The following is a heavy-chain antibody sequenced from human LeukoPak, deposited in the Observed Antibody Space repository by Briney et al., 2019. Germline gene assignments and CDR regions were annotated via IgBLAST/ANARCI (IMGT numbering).Heavy chain of an antibody. V-gene: IGHV4-59*01. J-gene: IGHJ4*01. CDR3: ARDRGYSYGYDY. D-gene: IGHD5-18*01. Sequence: SETLSLACTVSGGSISSYYWSWIRQPPGKGLEWIGYISYSGSTNYSPSLKSRVTISVDTSKNQFSLKLRSATAADTAVYYCARDRGYSYGYDYWGQEPWSPSPQ. CDR2: ISYSGST. CDR1: GGSISSYY.